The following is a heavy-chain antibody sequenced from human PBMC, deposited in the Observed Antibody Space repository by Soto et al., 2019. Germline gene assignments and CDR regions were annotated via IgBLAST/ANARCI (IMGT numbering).Heavy chain of an antibody. CDR2: INPNSGGT. CDR1: GYTFTGYY. J-gene: IGHJ4*02. Sequence: ASVKVSCKASGYTFTGYYMHWVRQAPGQGLEWMGWINPNSGGTNYAQKFQGRVTMTRDTSISTAYMELSRLRSDDTAVYYCATHSGWSPSFDYWGQGTLVTVSS. CDR3: ATHSGWSPSFDY. V-gene: IGHV1-2*02. D-gene: IGHD6-19*01.